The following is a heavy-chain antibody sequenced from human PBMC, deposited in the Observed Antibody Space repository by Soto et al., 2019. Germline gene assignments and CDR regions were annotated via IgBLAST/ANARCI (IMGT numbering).Heavy chain of an antibody. D-gene: IGHD3-16*01. CDR3: ASRAFY. CDR1: GFTFSNHA. V-gene: IGHV3-23*01. CDR2: ISSSGGST. J-gene: IGHJ4*02. Sequence: DVQLLESGGGLVQPGGSLRLSCAASGFTFSNHAMTWVRRAPGKGLEWVSAISSSGGSTYYADSVKGRFTISRDNSKNTLYLQMNSLRAEDTAVYYCASRAFYWGQGTLVTVSS.